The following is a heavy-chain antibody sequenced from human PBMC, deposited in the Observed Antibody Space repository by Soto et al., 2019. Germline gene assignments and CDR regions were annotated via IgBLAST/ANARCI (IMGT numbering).Heavy chain of an antibody. Sequence: ELQLVESGGGLVEPGGSLRLSCAASGFTFSRYYMNWVRQAPGKGLEWVSSISTTSTYTHYADSLKGRFTISRDNAKKLLYLQMDSLRAEHTAVYYCARDDGLSSTNVKAFDIWGQGTKVTVSS. CDR1: GFTFSRYY. V-gene: IGHV3-21*02. CDR2: ISTTSTYT. J-gene: IGHJ3*02. D-gene: IGHD2-2*01. CDR3: ARDDGLSSTNVKAFDI.